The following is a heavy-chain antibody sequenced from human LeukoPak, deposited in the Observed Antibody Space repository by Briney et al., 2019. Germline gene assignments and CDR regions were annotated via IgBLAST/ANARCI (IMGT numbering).Heavy chain of an antibody. Sequence: GESLKISCKGSGYSFTAYWIGWVRQMPGKGLEWMGIIYPGDSDIRYSPSFQGQVTFSADKSISTAYLQWSSLKASDTAMYYCARQSGTGATASGGDYWGQGTLVTVSS. CDR1: GYSFTAYW. J-gene: IGHJ4*02. V-gene: IGHV5-51*01. CDR2: IYPGDSDI. CDR3: ARQSGTGATASGGDY. D-gene: IGHD1-26*01.